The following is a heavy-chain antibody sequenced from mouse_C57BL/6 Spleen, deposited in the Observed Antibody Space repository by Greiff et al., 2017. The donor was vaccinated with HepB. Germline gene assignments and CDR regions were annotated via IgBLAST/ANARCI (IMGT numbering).Heavy chain of an antibody. J-gene: IGHJ1*03. CDR2: ISDGGSYT. CDR3: ARDRILYYYGSSYKYFDV. CDR1: GFTFSSYA. Sequence: EVNLVESGGGLVKPGGSLKLSCAASGFTFSSYAMSWVRQTPEKRLEWVATISDGGSYTYYPDNVKGRFTISRDNAKNNLYLQMSHLKSEDTAMYYCARDRILYYYGSSYKYFDVWGTGTTVTVSS. V-gene: IGHV5-4*01. D-gene: IGHD1-1*01.